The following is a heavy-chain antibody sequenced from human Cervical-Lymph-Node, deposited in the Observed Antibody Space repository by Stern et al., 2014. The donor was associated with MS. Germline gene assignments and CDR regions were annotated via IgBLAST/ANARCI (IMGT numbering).Heavy chain of an antibody. D-gene: IGHD1-26*01. CDR1: GFSITGYS. CDR3: ARGHSGSYQRGDAFDI. Sequence: EVQLVESGGGLVKPGGSLRLSCAASGFSITGYSMNWVRQAPGQGLAWVSSISTTIRYIYCGESMRGRFTASRDNSESTLYLQMNSLRVEDTAIYYCARGHSGSYQRGDAFDIWGQGTMVTVSS. CDR2: ISTTIRYI. V-gene: IGHV3-21*06. J-gene: IGHJ3*02.